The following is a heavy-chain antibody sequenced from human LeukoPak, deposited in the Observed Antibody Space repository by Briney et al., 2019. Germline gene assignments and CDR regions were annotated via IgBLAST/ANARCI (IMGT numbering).Heavy chain of an antibody. D-gene: IGHD6-13*01. CDR3: ARRSVAAAGTLGEFDY. Sequence: SETLSLTCVVSGGSISSSDYYWAWIRQPPGKGLEWIGEINHSGSTNYNPSLKSRVTISVDTSKNQFSLKLSSVTAADTAVYYCARRSVAAAGTLGEFDYWGQGTLVTVSS. CDR1: GGSISSSDYY. CDR2: INHSGST. V-gene: IGHV4-39*07. J-gene: IGHJ4*02.